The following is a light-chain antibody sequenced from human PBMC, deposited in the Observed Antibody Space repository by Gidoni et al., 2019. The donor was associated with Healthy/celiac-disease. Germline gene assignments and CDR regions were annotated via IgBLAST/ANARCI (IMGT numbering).Light chain of an antibody. CDR2: QDS. J-gene: IGLJ2*01. CDR3: QTWDSSTLV. V-gene: IGLV3-1*01. Sequence: SQEMNQPPSVSVSPGQTASITCPGDKLGDKYACWYQQKPCQSPVLVIYQDSKRPSWIPARFSGSNSGNTATLTISWTQAMDEADYYCQTWDSSTLVFGAGTNLTVL. CDR1: KLGDKY.